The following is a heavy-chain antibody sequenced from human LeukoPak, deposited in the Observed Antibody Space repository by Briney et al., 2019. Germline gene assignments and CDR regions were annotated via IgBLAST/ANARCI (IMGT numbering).Heavy chain of an antibody. CDR1: GYTFSNYA. Sequence: GRSLRLSCAASGYTFSNYAMHWVRQAPGKGLEWVTVISYDGTNKYYADSVKGRFTISRDNSKNTLYLQMDSLRVEDTAVYYCARDLSPLLWFGELTPWGQGTLVTVSS. CDR3: ARDLSPLLWFGELTP. D-gene: IGHD3-10*01. J-gene: IGHJ5*02. V-gene: IGHV3-30-3*01. CDR2: ISYDGTNK.